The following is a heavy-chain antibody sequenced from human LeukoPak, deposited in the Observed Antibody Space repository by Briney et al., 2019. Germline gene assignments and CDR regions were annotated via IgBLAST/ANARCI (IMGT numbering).Heavy chain of an antibody. J-gene: IGHJ4*02. CDR3: ARLIFRGGLDY. CDR2: IYYTGST. Sequence: SETLSLTCTVSGGSISSFYWSWIRQPPGQGLEWIGYIYYTGSTSYNPSLKSRVTISVDTSKNQFSLKLSSVTAADTAVYYCARLIFRGGLDYWGQGTLVTVSS. D-gene: IGHD3-3*02. V-gene: IGHV4-59*08. CDR1: GGSISSFY.